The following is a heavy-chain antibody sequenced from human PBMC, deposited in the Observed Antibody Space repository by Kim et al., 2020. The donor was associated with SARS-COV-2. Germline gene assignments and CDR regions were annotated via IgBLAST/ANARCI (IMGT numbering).Heavy chain of an antibody. J-gene: IGHJ4*02. V-gene: IGHV3-30*01. Sequence: YAASVKGRFPISRDNSKNTLYLQMNSLRAEDTAVYYCARGGGGSYYYFDYWGQGTLVTVSS. D-gene: IGHD1-26*01. CDR3: ARGGGGSYYYFDY.